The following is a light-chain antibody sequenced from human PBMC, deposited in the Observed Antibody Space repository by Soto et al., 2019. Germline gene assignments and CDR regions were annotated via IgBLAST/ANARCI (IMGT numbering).Light chain of an antibody. CDR1: QSVSSS. Sequence: EIVLTQSPATLSLSPGERATLSCRASQSVSSSLAWYQQKPGQAPRLIIHDASNRATGIPARFSGSESGTDFTLTISSLEPEDFAVYYCQQRGWPPLAFGGGTRVEIK. CDR2: DAS. CDR3: QQRGWPPLA. J-gene: IGKJ4*01. V-gene: IGKV3-11*01.